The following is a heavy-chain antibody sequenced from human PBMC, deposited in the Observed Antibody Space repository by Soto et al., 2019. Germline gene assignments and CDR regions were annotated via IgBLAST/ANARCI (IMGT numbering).Heavy chain of an antibody. J-gene: IGHJ6*02. CDR2: FDPEDGET. Sequence: ASVKVSCRVSGYTLTELSMHWVRQAPGKGLEWMGGFDPEDGETIYAQKFQGRVTMTEDTSTDTAYMELSSLRSEDTAVYYCATETPRITIFGVGDRYYYGMDVWGQGTTVTVSS. CDR3: ATETPRITIFGVGDRYYYGMDV. D-gene: IGHD3-3*01. CDR1: GYTLTELS. V-gene: IGHV1-24*01.